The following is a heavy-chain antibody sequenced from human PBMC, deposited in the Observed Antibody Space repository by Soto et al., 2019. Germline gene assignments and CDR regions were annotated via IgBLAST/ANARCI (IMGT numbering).Heavy chain of an antibody. CDR3: ARGIWVRGIIGFNWFDP. Sequence: TLSLTYSVSGGYITNGGYYWNWIRQHPGKGLEWIGYIYYGGITYYNPSLKSRITISVDTSKNQFSLKLSSATAADTAMYYCARGIWVRGIIGFNWFDPWGQGALVTVSS. D-gene: IGHD3-10*01. CDR2: IYYGGIT. CDR1: GGYITNGGYY. J-gene: IGHJ5*02. V-gene: IGHV4-31*03.